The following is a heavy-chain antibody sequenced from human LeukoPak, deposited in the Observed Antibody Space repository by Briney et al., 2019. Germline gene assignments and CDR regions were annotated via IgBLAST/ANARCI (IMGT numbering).Heavy chain of an antibody. D-gene: IGHD6-19*01. J-gene: IGHJ4*02. CDR2: ISGGGVRT. V-gene: IGHV3-23*01. Sequence: GGSLRLSCAASGFTFTTYAMSWVRQAPGKGLEWVSAISGGGVRTYYADSVKGRFTISRDNSKDTLFLQMNSLRAEDTAVYYCAKASRQGAVASPLDYWGQGTLVTVSS. CDR1: GFTFTTYA. CDR3: AKASRQGAVASPLDY.